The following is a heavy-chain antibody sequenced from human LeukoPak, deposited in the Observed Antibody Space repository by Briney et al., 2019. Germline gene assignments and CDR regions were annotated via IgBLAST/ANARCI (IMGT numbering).Heavy chain of an antibody. J-gene: IGHJ4*02. CDR1: GGSITHYY. V-gene: IGHV4-4*07. CDR3: ASDCNNYGQFDY. Sequence: SETLSLTCTVSGGSITHYYWNWIRQPAGKGLEWIGRIYTGGSTSYNPSLESRVTISVDKSKNQFSLKLTSVTAADTAVYYCASDCNNYGQFDYWGQGTLVTVSS. D-gene: IGHD4-11*01. CDR2: IYTGGST.